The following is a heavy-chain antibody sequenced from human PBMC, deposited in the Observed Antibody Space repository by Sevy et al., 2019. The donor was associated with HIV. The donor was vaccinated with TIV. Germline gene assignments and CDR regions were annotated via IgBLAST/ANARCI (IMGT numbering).Heavy chain of an antibody. CDR2: ISGSGGST. Sequence: GGSLRLSCAASGLTFTSYAMNWVRQAPGKGLEWVSTISGSGGSTYYGDSVKGRFTISRDNSKNTLYLQMSSLRAEDTAVYYCAKDRYEVSGYYPEGAFDIWGQGTKVTVSS. D-gene: IGHD3-22*01. J-gene: IGHJ3*02. CDR1: GLTFTSYA. CDR3: AKDRYEVSGYYPEGAFDI. V-gene: IGHV3-23*01.